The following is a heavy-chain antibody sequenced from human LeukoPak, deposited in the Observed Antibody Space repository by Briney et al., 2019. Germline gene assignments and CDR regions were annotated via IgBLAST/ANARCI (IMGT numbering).Heavy chain of an antibody. V-gene: IGHV4-34*01. J-gene: IGHJ6*02. CDR3: ARGPTRTSYYYYGVDV. Sequence: SETLSLTSAVYGGSFSGYYWSRIRQPPGKGLEWIGEINHSGSTNYNPSLKSRVTISVDTSKNQFSLKLSSVTAADTAVYYCARGPTRTSYYYYGVDVWGQGTTVTVSS. D-gene: IGHD1-1*01. CDR1: GGSFSGYY. CDR2: INHSGST.